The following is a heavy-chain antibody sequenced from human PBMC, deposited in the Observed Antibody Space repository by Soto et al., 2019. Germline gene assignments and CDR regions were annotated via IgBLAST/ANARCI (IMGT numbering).Heavy chain of an antibody. Sequence: ASVKVSCKASGYTFTGYGISWVRQAPGQGLEWMGWISAYNGNTKYAQKLQGRVTMTTDTSTSTAYMELRSRRSDDTAVYYCARDRTFEYGMDVWGQGTTVTVSS. CDR2: ISAYNGNT. CDR1: GYTFTGYG. V-gene: IGHV1-18*01. J-gene: IGHJ6*02. D-gene: IGHD3-16*01. CDR3: ARDRTFEYGMDV.